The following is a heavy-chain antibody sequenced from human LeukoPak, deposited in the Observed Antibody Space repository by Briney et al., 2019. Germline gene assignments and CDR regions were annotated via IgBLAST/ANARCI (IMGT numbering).Heavy chain of an antibody. CDR2: IRSKAYGGTT. J-gene: IGHJ4*02. V-gene: IGHV3-49*04. D-gene: IGHD3-22*01. CDR1: GFTFGDYG. CDR3: ARDYYDSSGYDHFDY. Sequence: PGGSLRLSCTTSGFTFGDYGMSWVRQAPGKGLEWVGFIRSKAYGGTTEYAASVKGRFTISRDDSKNSLYLQMNSLKTEDTAVYYCARDYYDSSGYDHFDYWGQGALVTVSS.